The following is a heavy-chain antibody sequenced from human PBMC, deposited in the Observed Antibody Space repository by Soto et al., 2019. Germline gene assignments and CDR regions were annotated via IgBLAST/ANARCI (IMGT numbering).Heavy chain of an antibody. CDR1: GFTFSSYG. Sequence: GGSLRLSCAASGFTFSSYGMHWVRQAQGKGLEWVAVISYDGSNKYCADSVKGRFTISRDNSKNTLYLQMNSLRAEDTAVYYCAKAMVVVTAISGGGGFDKWGQGTLVTVSS. CDR2: ISYDGSNK. CDR3: AKAMVVVTAISGGGGFDK. D-gene: IGHD2-21*02. V-gene: IGHV3-30*18. J-gene: IGHJ3*02.